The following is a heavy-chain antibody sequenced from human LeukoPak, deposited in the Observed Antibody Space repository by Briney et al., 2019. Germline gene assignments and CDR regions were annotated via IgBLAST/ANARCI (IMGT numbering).Heavy chain of an antibody. V-gene: IGHV1-46*01. CDR1: GYTFTSYY. J-gene: IGHJ5*02. CDR3: ARGYYDFWSGYHTTNWFDP. CDR2: INPSGGST. D-gene: IGHD3-3*01. Sequence: GASVKVSCKASGYTFTSYYTHWVRQAPGQGLEWMGIINPSGGSTSYAQKFQGRVTMTRDTSTSTVYMELSSLRSEDTAVYYCARGYYDFWSGYHTTNWFDPWGQGTLVTVSS.